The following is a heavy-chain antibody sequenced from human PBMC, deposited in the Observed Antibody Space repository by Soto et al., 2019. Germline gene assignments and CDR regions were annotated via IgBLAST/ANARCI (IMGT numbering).Heavy chain of an antibody. Sequence: QVQLQESGPGLVKPSGTLSLTCAVSGGSISSSNWWSWVRQPPGKGLEWIGEIYHSGGTNYNPSLKGRVTISVDKSKNQFSLKLSSVTAADAAVYYCARGWSTVLTDYWGQGTLVTVSS. CDR1: GGSISSSNW. D-gene: IGHD4-4*01. CDR2: IYHSGGT. J-gene: IGHJ4*02. CDR3: ARGWSTVLTDY. V-gene: IGHV4-4*02.